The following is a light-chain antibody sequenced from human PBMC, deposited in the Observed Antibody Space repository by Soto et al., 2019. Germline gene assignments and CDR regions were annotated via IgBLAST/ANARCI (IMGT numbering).Light chain of an antibody. V-gene: IGKV3-20*01. J-gene: IGKJ1*01. CDR2: GTS. CDR3: QQYGRSPAT. Sequence: EIVLTQSPGTLSSSPGERATLSCRASQSVSTSYLAWYQQKPGQAPRLLIYGTSRRATVIPDRFSGSGYGTDFSLNISGLEPEEFAVYYCQQYGRSPATFGQGTKLDIK. CDR1: QSVSTSY.